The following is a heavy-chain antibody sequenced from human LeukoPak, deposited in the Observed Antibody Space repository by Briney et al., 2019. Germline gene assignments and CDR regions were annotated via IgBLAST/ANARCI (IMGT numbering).Heavy chain of an antibody. CDR3: AKLAYDSALDPL. V-gene: IGHV3-23*01. J-gene: IGHJ4*02. D-gene: IGHD5-12*01. CDR2: IRGSGGTT. Sequence: PGGSLRLSCAASGFTFRSYAMSWVRQAPGKGLEWVSTIRGSGGTTYYADSAKGRFTISRDNSKNTLYLQMNSLRAEDTAVYYCAKLAYDSALDPLWGQGTLVTVSS. CDR1: GFTFRSYA.